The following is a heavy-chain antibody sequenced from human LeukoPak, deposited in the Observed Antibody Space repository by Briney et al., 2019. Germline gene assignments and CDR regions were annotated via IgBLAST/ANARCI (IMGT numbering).Heavy chain of an antibody. CDR3: AKDRWVRGDQVSTADSVHY. J-gene: IGHJ4*02. D-gene: IGHD5/OR15-5a*01. V-gene: IGHV3-23*01. CDR1: GFTFNNYA. Sequence: PGGSLRLSCAASGFTFNNYAMNWVRQAPGKGLEWVSGISGSGGSTYYADSVKGRFTISRDNSKNTLYLQMNNLRAEDTAVYYCAKDRWVRGDQVSTADSVHYWGQGTLVTVSS. CDR2: ISGSGGST.